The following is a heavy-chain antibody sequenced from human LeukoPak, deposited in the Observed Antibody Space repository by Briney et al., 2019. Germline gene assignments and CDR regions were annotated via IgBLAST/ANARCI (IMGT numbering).Heavy chain of an antibody. J-gene: IGHJ6*03. V-gene: IGHV4-34*01. D-gene: IGHD5-12*01. CDR1: GGSFSGYY. Sequence: TSETLSLTCAVYGGSFSGYYWSWIRQPPGKGLEWIGEINHSGSTNYNPSLKSRVTISVDTSKNQFSLKVTSVTAADTAVYYCARSGVARHYMDVWGKGTTVTVSS. CDR3: ARSGVARHYMDV. CDR2: INHSGST.